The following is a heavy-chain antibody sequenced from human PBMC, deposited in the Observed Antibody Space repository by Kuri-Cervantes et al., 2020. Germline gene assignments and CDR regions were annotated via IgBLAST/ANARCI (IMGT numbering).Heavy chain of an antibody. CDR2: ISSSSSYI. Sequence: GGSLRLSCAASGFTFSSYSMNWVRQAPGKGLEWVSSISSSSSYIYYADSVKGRFTISRDNSKNTLYLQMNSLRAEDTAVYYCARDPPLVGGFDYWGQGTLVTVSS. CDR1: GFTFSSYS. D-gene: IGHD1-26*01. J-gene: IGHJ4*02. V-gene: IGHV3-21*04. CDR3: ARDPPLVGGFDY.